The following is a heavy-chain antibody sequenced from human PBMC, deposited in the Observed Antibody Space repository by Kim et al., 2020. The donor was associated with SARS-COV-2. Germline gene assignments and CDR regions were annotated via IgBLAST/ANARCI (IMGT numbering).Heavy chain of an antibody. J-gene: IGHJ6*02. V-gene: IGHV1-69*13. D-gene: IGHD5-12*01. CDR3: ARDLRGYSGHYRQYVYYGMDV. CDR2: VNPSFGDP. CDR1: GGTFNYP. Sequence: SVKVSCWASGGTFNYPINWVRQVPGQGLEWMGGVNPSFGDPNYAQKFQGRLKITADEAANTASMELSSLRSEDTAVYYCARDLRGYSGHYRQYVYYGMDVWGQGTTVTVSS.